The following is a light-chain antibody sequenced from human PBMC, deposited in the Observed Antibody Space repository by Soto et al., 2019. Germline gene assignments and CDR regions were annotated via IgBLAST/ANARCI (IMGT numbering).Light chain of an antibody. CDR1: QTVTRSY. Sequence: EIVLTQSPGTLSLSPGERATLSCMASQTVTRSYLAWYQQKPGQAPRLLIYGASSRAAGIPDRFSGSGSGTDFTLTISRLEPEDFAVYHCQQYGRSPLTFGGGTKVEIK. J-gene: IGKJ4*01. V-gene: IGKV3-20*01. CDR2: GAS. CDR3: QQYGRSPLT.